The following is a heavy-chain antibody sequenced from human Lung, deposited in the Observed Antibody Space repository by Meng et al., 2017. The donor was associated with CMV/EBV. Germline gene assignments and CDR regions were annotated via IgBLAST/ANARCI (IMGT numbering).Heavy chain of an antibody. V-gene: IGHV4-39*07. D-gene: IGHD2-2*01. CDR3: ARDRDCSSTSCYDSVF. CDR1: GGSISSSSYY. CDR2: IYYSGST. Sequence: SETLSLTCTVSGGSISSSSYYWGWIRHPPGKGLEWIGSIYYSGSTYYNPSLKSRVTISVDTSKNQFSLKLSSVTAADTAVCYCARDRDCSSTSCYDSVFWGQGTLVTVSS. J-gene: IGHJ4*02.